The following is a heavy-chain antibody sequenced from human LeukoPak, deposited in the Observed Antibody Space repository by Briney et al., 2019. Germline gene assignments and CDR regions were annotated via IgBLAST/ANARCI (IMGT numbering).Heavy chain of an antibody. D-gene: IGHD2-2*01. Sequence: RGSLRLSCAASGFTFSSFGMHWVRQAPGKGPEWVAVVSYDGSKKFYGDSVKGRFNISRDNSKNTVYLQMNSLRAEDTALYYCAKERSTTTWYDHWGQGILVTVSS. CDR2: VSYDGSKK. J-gene: IGHJ4*02. CDR1: GFTFSSFG. V-gene: IGHV3-30*18. CDR3: AKERSTTTWYDH.